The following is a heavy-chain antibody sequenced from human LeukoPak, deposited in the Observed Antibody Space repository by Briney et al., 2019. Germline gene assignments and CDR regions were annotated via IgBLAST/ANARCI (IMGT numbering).Heavy chain of an antibody. Sequence: TLSLTCTVSGGSISSGSYYWSWIRQPAGKGLEWIGRIYTSGSTNYNPSLKSRVTISVDTSKNQFSLKLSSVTAADTAVYYCARVVYSGYDFRGAMDVWGKGTTVTVSS. D-gene: IGHD5-12*01. CDR2: IYTSGST. V-gene: IGHV4-61*02. CDR1: GGSISSGSYY. CDR3: ARVVYSGYDFRGAMDV. J-gene: IGHJ6*03.